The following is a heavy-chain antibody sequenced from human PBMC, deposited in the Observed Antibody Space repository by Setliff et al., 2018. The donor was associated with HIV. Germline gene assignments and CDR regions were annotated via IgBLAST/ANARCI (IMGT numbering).Heavy chain of an antibody. J-gene: IGHJ6*03. Sequence: ASVKVSCKASGFTLTSWFLHWVRQAPGQGPEWMGIINPSAGSTSYAQKFQGRVNMTSDTSTSTVYMGLSSLKSDDTAVYYCARGIRGSSQGYYYYYMDVWGKGTTVTVSS. V-gene: IGHV1-46*01. CDR3: ARGIRGSSQGYYYYYMDV. CDR1: GFTLTSWF. CDR2: INPSAGST. D-gene: IGHD6-6*01.